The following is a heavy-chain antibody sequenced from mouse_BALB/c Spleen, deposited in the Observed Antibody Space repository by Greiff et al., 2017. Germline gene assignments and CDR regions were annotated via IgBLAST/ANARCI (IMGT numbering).Heavy chain of an antibody. CDR2: IWSGGST. CDR3: ARTYYGNYDAMDY. V-gene: IGHV2-4-1*01. J-gene: IGHJ4*01. Sequence: VQLQQSGPGLVQPSQSLSITCTVSGFSLTSYGVHWVRQSPGKGLEWLGVIWSGGSTDYNAAFISRLSISKDTSNSQVFFKMNSLQADDTAIYDCARTYYGNYDAMDYWGQGTSVTVSS. CDR1: GFSLTSYG. D-gene: IGHD2-10*01.